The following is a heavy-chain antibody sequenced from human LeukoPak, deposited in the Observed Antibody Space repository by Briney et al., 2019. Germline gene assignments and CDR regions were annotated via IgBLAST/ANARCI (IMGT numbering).Heavy chain of an antibody. Sequence: GRSLRLSCAASGFTFSSYAMHWVRQAPGKGLEGVAVISYDGSNKYYADSVKGRFTISRDNSKNTLYLQMNSLRAEDTAVYYCAKDLDSIVGATAFDYWGQGALVTVSS. CDR3: AKDLDSIVGATAFDY. CDR1: GFTFSSYA. J-gene: IGHJ4*02. D-gene: IGHD1-26*01. V-gene: IGHV3-30-3*01. CDR2: ISYDGSNK.